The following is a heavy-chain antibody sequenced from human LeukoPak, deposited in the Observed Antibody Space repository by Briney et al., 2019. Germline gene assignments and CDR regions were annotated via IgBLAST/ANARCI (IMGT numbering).Heavy chain of an antibody. V-gene: IGHV4-61*02. Sequence: SQTLSLTCTVSGGSISSGSYYWSWIQQPAGKGLEWIGRIYTSGSTNYNPSLKSRVTISVDTSKNQFSLKLSSVTAADTAVYYCARGIGDYYDSSGTPRRAFDPWGQGTLATVSS. CDR3: ARGIGDYYDSSGTPRRAFDP. CDR2: IYTSGST. CDR1: GGSISSGSYY. J-gene: IGHJ5*02. D-gene: IGHD3-22*01.